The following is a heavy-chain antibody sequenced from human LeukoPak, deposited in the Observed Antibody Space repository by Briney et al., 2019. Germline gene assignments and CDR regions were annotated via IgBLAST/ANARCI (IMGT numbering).Heavy chain of an antibody. D-gene: IGHD1-7*01. CDR1: GGTFSSYA. V-gene: IGHV1-69*05. J-gene: IGHJ5*02. CDR3: ARDNYAGANWFDP. Sequence: SVKVSCKASGGTFSSYAISWVRQAPGQGLEWMGGIIPIFGTANYAQKFQGRVTIITDESTSTAYMELSSLRSEDTAVYYCARDNYAGANWFDPWGQGTLVTVSS. CDR2: IIPIFGTA.